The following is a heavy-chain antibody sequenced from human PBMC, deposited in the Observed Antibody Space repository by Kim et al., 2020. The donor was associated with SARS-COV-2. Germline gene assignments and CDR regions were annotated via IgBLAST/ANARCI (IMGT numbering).Heavy chain of an antibody. CDR2: IYHSGST. D-gene: IGHD3-22*01. Sequence: SETLSLTCAVSGGSISSSNWWSWVRQPPGKGLEWIGEIYHSGSTNYNPSLKSRVTISVDKSKNQFSLKLSSVTAADTAVYYCARVDTMIFLAAFDIWGQGTMVTVSS. CDR1: GGSISSSNW. CDR3: ARVDTMIFLAAFDI. J-gene: IGHJ3*02. V-gene: IGHV4-4*02.